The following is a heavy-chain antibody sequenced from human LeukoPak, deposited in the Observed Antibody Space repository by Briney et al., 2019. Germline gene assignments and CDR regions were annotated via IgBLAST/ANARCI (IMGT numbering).Heavy chain of an antibody. V-gene: IGHV4-39*07. CDR2: IYYSGST. CDR1: GGSISSSSYY. CDR3: ARDSHRYCSSTSCPSRDYYMDV. D-gene: IGHD2-2*01. Sequence: SETLSLTCTVSGGSISSSSYYWGWIRQPPGKGLEWIGSIYYSGSTYYNPSLKSRVTISVDASKNQFSLKLSSVTAADTAVYYCARDSHRYCSSTSCPSRDYYMDVWGKGTTVTVS. J-gene: IGHJ6*03.